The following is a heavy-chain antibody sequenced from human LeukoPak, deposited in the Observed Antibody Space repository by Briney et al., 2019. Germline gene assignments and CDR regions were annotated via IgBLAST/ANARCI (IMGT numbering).Heavy chain of an antibody. CDR3: ARDEYASSPGYFDY. D-gene: IGHD6-6*01. Sequence: GGSLRLSCAAPGFAFSSYSMNWVRQAPGKGLEWVSCISSSGSYIYYADSVKGRFTISRDNAKNSLYLLMNSLRAEDTAVYYCARDEYASSPGYFDYWGQGTLVTVSS. V-gene: IGHV3-21*01. CDR1: GFAFSSYS. J-gene: IGHJ4*02. CDR2: ISSSGSYI.